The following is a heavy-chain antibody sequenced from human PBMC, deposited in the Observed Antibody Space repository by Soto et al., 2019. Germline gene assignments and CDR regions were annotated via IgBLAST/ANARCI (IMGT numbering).Heavy chain of an antibody. CDR1: GFTFDDYG. J-gene: IGHJ3*01. CDR3: AITIVARVANDAFAF. Sequence: EVQLVESGGRVVPPGGSLRLSCAASGFTFDDYGMSWVRQVPGKGLEWVCGINWNGGGTGFADSVKGRFTISRDNAKNSVYLHMNSLRAEDTALYHCAITIVARVANDAFAFWGQGSMVTVPS. V-gene: IGHV3-20*01. CDR2: INWNGGGT. D-gene: IGHD6-6*01.